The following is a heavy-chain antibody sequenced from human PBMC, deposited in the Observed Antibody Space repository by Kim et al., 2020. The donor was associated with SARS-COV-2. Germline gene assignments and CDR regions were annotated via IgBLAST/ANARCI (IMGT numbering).Heavy chain of an antibody. J-gene: IGHJ6*02. CDR3: ARAETQLEGGSYCMDV. D-gene: IGHD2-2*01. Sequence: DSVTGRFPISRDNDNNSMYMQMNSLIAEDTAVYYCARAETQLEGGSYCMDVWGQGTTVTVSS. V-gene: IGHV3-11*06.